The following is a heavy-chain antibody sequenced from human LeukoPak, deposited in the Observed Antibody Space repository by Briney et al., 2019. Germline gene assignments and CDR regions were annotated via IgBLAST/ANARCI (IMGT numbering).Heavy chain of an antibody. J-gene: IGHJ4*02. CDR2: IWYDGSNK. V-gene: IGHV3-33*01. D-gene: IGHD5-18*01. CDR1: GFTFSSYG. CDR3: ARIRGYSYGHLDY. Sequence: GGSLRLSCAASGFTFSSYGMHWVRQAPGKGLEWVAVIWYDGSNKYYADSVKGRFTISRDNPKNMLYLQMNSLRAEDTAVYYCARIRGYSYGHLDYWGQGTLVTVSS.